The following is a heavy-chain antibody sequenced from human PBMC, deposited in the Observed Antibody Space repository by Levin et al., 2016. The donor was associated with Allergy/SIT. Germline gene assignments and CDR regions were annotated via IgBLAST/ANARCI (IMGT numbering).Heavy chain of an antibody. Sequence: GGSLRLSCAASGFTFSSYGMTWVRQAPGKGLEWVSGISSSGGSTYYADSVKGRFTISRDNFKNTLYLQMSSLRGEDTAVYYCLKDLNDYGDYRDDYWGQGTLVTVSS. CDR2: ISSSGGST. D-gene: IGHD4-17*01. V-gene: IGHV3-23*01. CDR3: LKDLNDYGDYRDDY. CDR1: GFTFSSYG. J-gene: IGHJ4*02.